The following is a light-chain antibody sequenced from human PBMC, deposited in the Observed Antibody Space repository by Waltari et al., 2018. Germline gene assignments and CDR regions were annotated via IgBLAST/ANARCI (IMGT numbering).Light chain of an antibody. Sequence: EIVLTQSPGTLSLSPGERATLSCRASQSVSRVLAWYQQRPGQAPRLLIYGASNRATGIPDRFCGSGSGTDFNLTISRLEPEDFAMYYCQMYVRLPVTFGQGTKVEIK. CDR1: QSVSRV. J-gene: IGKJ1*01. CDR3: QMYVRLPVT. V-gene: IGKV3-20*01. CDR2: GAS.